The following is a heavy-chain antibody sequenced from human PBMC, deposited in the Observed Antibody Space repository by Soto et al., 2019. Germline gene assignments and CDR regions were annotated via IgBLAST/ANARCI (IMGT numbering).Heavy chain of an antibody. V-gene: IGHV1-3*01. J-gene: IGHJ5*02. D-gene: IGHD3-10*01. Sequence: QVQLVQSGAEVKKPGASVKVSCKASGYIFTSYTMHWVRPAPGQRLEWMGWINGDNGNTKYSQKFQGRVTISSDTFASTAHMELRSLRPEDTAVYYCARDEATMVRGVPNWFDPWGQGTLVTVSS. CDR3: ARDEATMVRGVPNWFDP. CDR1: GYIFTSYT. CDR2: INGDNGNT.